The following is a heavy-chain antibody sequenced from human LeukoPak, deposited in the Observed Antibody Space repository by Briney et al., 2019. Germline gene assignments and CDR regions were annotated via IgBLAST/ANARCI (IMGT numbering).Heavy chain of an antibody. Sequence: GGSLRLSCAASGFTFSSYAMSWVRQAPGKGLEWVSAISGSGGSTYYADSVKGRFTISRDNSKNTLYLQMNSLRAEDTAVYYCAKAVVPRGGYYYGMDVWGQGTAVTVSS. CDR2: ISGSGGST. D-gene: IGHD3-16*01. CDR3: AKAVVPRGGYYYGMDV. J-gene: IGHJ6*02. V-gene: IGHV3-23*01. CDR1: GFTFSSYA.